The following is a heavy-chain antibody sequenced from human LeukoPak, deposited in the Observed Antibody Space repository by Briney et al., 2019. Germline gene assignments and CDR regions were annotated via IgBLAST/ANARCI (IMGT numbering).Heavy chain of an antibody. J-gene: IGHJ6*02. D-gene: IGHD3-22*01. V-gene: IGHV4-34*01. Sequence: TSETLSLTCDVFGGSFTDYFWTWIRQSPGKGLEWIGEISDYTGNTNYNPSLNSRVSISLEKSKNQFSLELRSVTAADTAVYYCARGRIAKIVVVHSFHYGMDVWGQGTTVTVSS. CDR3: ARGRIAKIVVVHSFHYGMDV. CDR1: GGSFTDYF. CDR2: ISDYTGNT.